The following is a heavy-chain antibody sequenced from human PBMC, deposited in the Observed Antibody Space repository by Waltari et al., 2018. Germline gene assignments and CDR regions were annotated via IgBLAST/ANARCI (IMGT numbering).Heavy chain of an antibody. Sequence: EVQLVQSGAEVKKPGESLKISCKGSGYSFSNHWIGWVRQMPGKGLEWVANIKQDGSEKYYVDSVKGRFTISRDNAKNSLYLQMNSLRAEDTAVYYCARGLSSAFDIWGQGTMVTVSS. CDR1: GYSFSNHW. CDR2: IKQDGSEK. V-gene: IGHV3-7*02. J-gene: IGHJ3*02. CDR3: ARGLSSAFDI.